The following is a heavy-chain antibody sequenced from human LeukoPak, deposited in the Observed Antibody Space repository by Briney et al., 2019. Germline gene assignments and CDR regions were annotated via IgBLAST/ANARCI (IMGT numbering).Heavy chain of an antibody. Sequence: PSEALSLTCAVYGGSFSGYYWSWIRQSPGKGLEWIGEINHSGSTNYNPSLKSRVTISVDTSKNQFSLKLSSVTAADTAVYYCASLEYSSSSLFDYWGQGTLVTVSS. V-gene: IGHV4-34*01. CDR2: INHSGST. CDR1: GGSFSGYY. D-gene: IGHD6-6*01. CDR3: ASLEYSSSSLFDY. J-gene: IGHJ4*02.